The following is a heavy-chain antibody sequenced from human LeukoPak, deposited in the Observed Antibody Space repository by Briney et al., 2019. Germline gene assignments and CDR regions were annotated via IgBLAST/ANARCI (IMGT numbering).Heavy chain of an antibody. D-gene: IGHD3-3*01. V-gene: IGHV3-23*01. J-gene: IGHJ4*02. Sequence: SGGSLRLSCAASGFTFSSYSMNWVRQAPGKGLEWVSAISGSGGSTYYADSVKGRFTISRDNSKNTLYLQMNSLRAEDTAVYYCAKTIPIHGYYDFWSGYQVGYFDYWGQGTLVTVSS. CDR2: ISGSGGST. CDR1: GFTFSSYS. CDR3: AKTIPIHGYYDFWSGYQVGYFDY.